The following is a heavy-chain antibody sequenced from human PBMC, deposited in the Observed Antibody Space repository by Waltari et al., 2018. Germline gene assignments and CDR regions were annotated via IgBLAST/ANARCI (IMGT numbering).Heavy chain of an antibody. V-gene: IGHV4-59*01. CDR1: GGSISSYY. D-gene: IGHD5-18*01. Sequence: QVQLQESGPGLVKPSETLSLTCTVSGGSISSYYWSWIRQPPGKGLEWIGYIYYRGSTNYNPSSRSRVTISVDTSKNQCSLKLSSVTAADTAVYYCARALRTNRGYSYGYYYYYGMDVWGQGTTVTVSS. J-gene: IGHJ6*02. CDR2: IYYRGST. CDR3: ARALRTNRGYSYGYYYYYGMDV.